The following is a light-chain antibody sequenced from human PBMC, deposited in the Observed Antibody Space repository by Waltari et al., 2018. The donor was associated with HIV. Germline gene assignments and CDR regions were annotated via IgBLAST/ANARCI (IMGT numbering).Light chain of an antibody. CDR3: QPLNNDPRT. J-gene: IGKJ3*01. CDR1: QGISSD. V-gene: IGKV1D-13*01. Sequence: TQLAQSPSSLPASVGDIVTIPCRASQGISSDLAWYQQRPGKPPKLLIFYASKLESGVPSRFSGIGSGTDFTLTISGLQAEDFATYYCQPLNNDPRTFGPGTKVDV. CDR2: YAS.